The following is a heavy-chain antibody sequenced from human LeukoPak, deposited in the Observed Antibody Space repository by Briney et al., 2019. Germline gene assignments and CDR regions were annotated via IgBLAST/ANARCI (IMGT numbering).Heavy chain of an antibody. CDR2: MNPNSGNT. Sequence: ASVKVSCKASGYTFTSYDINWVRQATGQGLEWMGWMNPNSGNTGYAQKFQGRVTITRNTSISTAYMELSSLRSEDTAVYYCARDGGDYTLFDYWGQGTLVTVPS. J-gene: IGHJ4*02. D-gene: IGHD4-17*01. CDR1: GYTFTSYD. V-gene: IGHV1-8*03. CDR3: ARDGGDYTLFDY.